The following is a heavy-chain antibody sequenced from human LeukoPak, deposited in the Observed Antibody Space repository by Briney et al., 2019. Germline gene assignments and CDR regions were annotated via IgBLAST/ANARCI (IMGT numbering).Heavy chain of an antibody. D-gene: IGHD3-10*01. CDR3: ARVTGGADFDY. CDR2: IYYSGRT. V-gene: IGHV4-59*01. CDR1: GGSISSYY. J-gene: IGHJ4*02. Sequence: SETLSLTCTVSGGSISSYYWGWLRQPPGKGLEWIGYIYYSGRTNYHPSLKSRVTISVDTSKYQFSLRLSSVAAADTAVYYCARVTGGADFDYWGQGTLVTVSS.